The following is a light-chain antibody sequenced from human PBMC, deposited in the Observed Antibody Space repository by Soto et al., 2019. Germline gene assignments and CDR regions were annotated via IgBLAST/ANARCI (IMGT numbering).Light chain of an antibody. V-gene: IGKV1-5*03. CDR3: QQYNSYSIT. J-gene: IGKJ5*01. CDR2: KAS. CDR1: QSISSW. Sequence: DIQMSKSPSTLSASEGDRVTITCRASQSISSWLAWYQQKPGKAPKLLIYKASSLESGVPSRFSGSGSGTEFTLTISSLQPDDFATYYCQQYNSYSITCGQGTRLEIK.